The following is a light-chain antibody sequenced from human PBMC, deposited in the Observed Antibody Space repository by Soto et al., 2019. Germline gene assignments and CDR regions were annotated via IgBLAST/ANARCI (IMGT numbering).Light chain of an antibody. V-gene: IGKV3-20*01. CDR1: QSVSSTY. J-gene: IGKJ5*01. CDR3: QQYGGSPIT. Sequence: SVWTQSQGTLSLSPGERATLSCRASQSVSSTYFAWYQQKPGQAPRLLIYGASSRATGIPDRFSGSGSGADFTLTISRLEPEDFAVYYCQQYGGSPITFGQGTRLENK. CDR2: GAS.